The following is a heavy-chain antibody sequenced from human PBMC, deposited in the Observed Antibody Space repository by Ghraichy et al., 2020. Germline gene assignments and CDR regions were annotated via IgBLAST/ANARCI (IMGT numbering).Heavy chain of an antibody. Sequence: SETLSLTCAVYGGSFSGYYWSWIRQPPGKGLEWIGEINHSGSTNYNPSLKSRVTISVDTSKNQFSLKLSSVTAADTAVYYCARAPPSGSSSSGGNWFDPWGQGTLVTVSS. J-gene: IGHJ5*02. CDR3: ARAPPSGSSSSGGNWFDP. V-gene: IGHV4-34*01. D-gene: IGHD6-6*01. CDR1: GGSFSGYY. CDR2: INHSGST.